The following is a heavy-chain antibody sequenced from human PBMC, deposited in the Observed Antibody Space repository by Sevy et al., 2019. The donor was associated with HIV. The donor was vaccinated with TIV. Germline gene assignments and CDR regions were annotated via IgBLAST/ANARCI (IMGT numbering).Heavy chain of an antibody. CDR1: GYTLTELS. CDR2: FDPEDGET. V-gene: IGHV1-24*01. CDR3: ATVPRTMVTINFDY. J-gene: IGHJ4*02. Sequence: SSVKVSCKVSGYTLTELSMHWVRQAPGKGLEWMGGFDPEDGETIYAQKFQGRVTMTEDISTDTAYMELSSLRSEDTAVYYCATVPRTMVTINFDYWGQGTLVTVSS. D-gene: IGHD4-17*01.